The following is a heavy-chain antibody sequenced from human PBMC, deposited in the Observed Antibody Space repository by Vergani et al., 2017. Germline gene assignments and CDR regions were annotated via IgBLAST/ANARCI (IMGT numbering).Heavy chain of an antibody. CDR1: GRSFSGYY. J-gene: IGHJ2*01. CDR2: INHSGST. Sequence: QVQLQQWGAGLLKPSETLSLTCAVYGRSFSGYYWSWIRQPPGKGLEWIGEINHSGSTNYNPSLKSRVTISVDTSKNQFSLKLSSVTAADTAVYYCARGGPPGWYFDLWGRGTLVTVSS. CDR3: ARGGPPGWYFDL. V-gene: IGHV4-34*01.